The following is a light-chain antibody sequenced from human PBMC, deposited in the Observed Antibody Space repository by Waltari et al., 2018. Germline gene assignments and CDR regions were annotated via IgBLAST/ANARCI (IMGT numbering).Light chain of an antibody. J-gene: IGLJ3*02. Sequence: QSLLTQPPSASGAPGHRVTISCSGTSSNIGTNAVSWYQQLPGAAPKLLIYSYEQRPSVVPDRVSGSRSGTSASLAISWLQSEDEADYYCASWDGRLNGWLFGGGTRLTVL. CDR1: SSNIGTNA. CDR2: SYE. CDR3: ASWDGRLNGWL. V-gene: IGLV1-44*01.